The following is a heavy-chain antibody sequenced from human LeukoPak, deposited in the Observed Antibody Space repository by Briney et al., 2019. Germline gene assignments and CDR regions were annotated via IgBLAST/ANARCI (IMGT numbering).Heavy chain of an antibody. Sequence: PSETLSLTCTVSGGSISSGDYYWSWLRQPPGKGLEWIGYIYYSGSTYYNPSLKSRVTISVDTSKNQFSLKLSSVTAADTAVYYCARENIVVVPAALGPYSISSSFDYWGQGTLVTVSS. CDR3: ARENIVVVPAALGPYSISSSFDY. CDR1: GGSISSGDYY. CDR2: IYYSGST. D-gene: IGHD2-2*01. V-gene: IGHV4-30-4*08. J-gene: IGHJ4*02.